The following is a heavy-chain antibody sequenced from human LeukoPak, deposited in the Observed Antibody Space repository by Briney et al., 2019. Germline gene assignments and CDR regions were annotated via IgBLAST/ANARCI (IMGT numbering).Heavy chain of an antibody. V-gene: IGHV7-4-1*02. D-gene: IGHD3-16*02. Sequence: ASVKVSCKASGYTFTSYGISWVRQAPGQGLEWMGWIHPSTGNPTYAQGFTGRFVFSLDTSVSTTYLQISSLKAEDTAVYFCARAFQSLGGLSLPDYWGQGTLVTVSS. CDR3: ARAFQSLGGLSLPDY. CDR2: IHPSTGNP. CDR1: GYTFTSYG. J-gene: IGHJ4*02.